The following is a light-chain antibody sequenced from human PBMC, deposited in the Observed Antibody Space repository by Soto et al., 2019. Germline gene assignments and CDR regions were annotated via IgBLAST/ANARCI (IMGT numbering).Light chain of an antibody. CDR2: GAS. V-gene: IGKV3-15*01. CDR1: HSVSSSY. Sequence: EIVLTQSPGTLSLSPGDRDTLSCRASHSVSSSYLAWYQQQPGQAPRLLIYGASTRATGIPARFSGSGYGTEFTLTISSLQSEDFAVYYCQQYNNWPSLTFGGGSKVDI. CDR3: QQYNNWPSLT. J-gene: IGKJ4*01.